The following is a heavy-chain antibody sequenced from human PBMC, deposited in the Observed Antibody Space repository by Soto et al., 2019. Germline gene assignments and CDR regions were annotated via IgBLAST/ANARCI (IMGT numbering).Heavy chain of an antibody. V-gene: IGHV1-2*04. Sequence: ALVKVSCKASGYTFTGYYMHWVRQAPGQGLEWMGWINPNSGGTNYAQKFQGWVTMTRDTSISTAYMELSRLRSDDTAVYYCARDLGYCSSTSCARYYYYGMDVWGQGTTVTVSS. CDR2: INPNSGGT. J-gene: IGHJ6*02. CDR1: GYTFTGYY. CDR3: ARDLGYCSSTSCARYYYYGMDV. D-gene: IGHD2-2*01.